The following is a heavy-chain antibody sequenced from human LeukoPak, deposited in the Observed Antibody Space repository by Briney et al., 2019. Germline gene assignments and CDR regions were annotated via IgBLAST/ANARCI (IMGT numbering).Heavy chain of an antibody. Sequence: SETLSLTCTVSGGSISSSSYYWGWIRQPPGKGLEWIGSIYYSGSTYYNPSLKSRVTISVDTSKNQFSLKLSSVTAADTAVYYCARRYCSTTSCLNFDQWGQGTLVTVSS. V-gene: IGHV4-39*01. CDR1: GGSISSSSYY. CDR2: IYYSGST. CDR3: ARRYCSTTSCLNFDQ. D-gene: IGHD2-2*01. J-gene: IGHJ4*02.